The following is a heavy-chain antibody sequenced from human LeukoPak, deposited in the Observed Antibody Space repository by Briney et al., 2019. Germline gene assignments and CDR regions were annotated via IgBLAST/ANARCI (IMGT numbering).Heavy chain of an antibody. CDR2: IIETGASP. CDR3: ARRGAGSGGLDY. D-gene: IGHD6-19*01. Sequence: GGSLRLSCAASGFSFSLYAMNWVRQAPGKGLEWVSTIIETGASPFYADSVRGRFTVSRDSSKNMFYLQMNSLRAEDTAIYYCARRGAGSGGLDYWGQGTLVTVSS. CDR1: GFSFSLYA. J-gene: IGHJ4*02. V-gene: IGHV3-23*01.